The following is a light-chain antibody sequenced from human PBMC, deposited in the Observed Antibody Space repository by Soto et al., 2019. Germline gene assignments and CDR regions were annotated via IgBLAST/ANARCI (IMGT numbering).Light chain of an antibody. CDR2: GSY. J-gene: IGLJ2*01. V-gene: IGLV1-40*01. Sequence: SVLTQPPSGSGATEQRITISCTGSSSNIGAGYDVQWYQQLPGTAPKLLMYGSYNRPSGVPDRFSGSKSGTSASLAITGLQAEDEGDYYCQSYDSNLSGPLCGGGTKVTVL. CDR3: QSYDSNLSGPL. CDR1: SSNIGAGYD.